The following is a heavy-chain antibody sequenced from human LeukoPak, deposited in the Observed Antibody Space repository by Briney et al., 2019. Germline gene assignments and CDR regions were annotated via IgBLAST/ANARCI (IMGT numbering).Heavy chain of an antibody. CDR2: ISAYNGNT. CDR1: GYTFISDS. Sequence: ASVKISCKASGYTFISDSINWVRQAPVQGLEWMGWISAYNGNTKYAQKLQGRVTMTTDTSTSTAYMELRSLRSDDTAVYYCARDRPYYGSGRTFYFDFWGQGTLVTVSS. J-gene: IGHJ4*02. CDR3: ARDRPYYGSGRTFYFDF. V-gene: IGHV1-18*04. D-gene: IGHD3-10*01.